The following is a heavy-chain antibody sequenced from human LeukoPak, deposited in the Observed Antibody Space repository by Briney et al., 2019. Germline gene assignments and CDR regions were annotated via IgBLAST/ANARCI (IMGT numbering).Heavy chain of an antibody. V-gene: IGHV3-48*01. J-gene: IGHJ4*02. Sequence: PGGSLRLSCAASGFTFSSYSMNWVRQAPGKGLEWVSYISSSSSTIYYADSEKGRFTISRDNAKNSLYLQMNSLRAEDTAVYYCARDQVPYSGSSQYYFDYWGQGTLVTVSS. CDR3: ARDQVPYSGSSQYYFDY. CDR2: ISSSSSTI. D-gene: IGHD1-26*01. CDR1: GFTFSSYS.